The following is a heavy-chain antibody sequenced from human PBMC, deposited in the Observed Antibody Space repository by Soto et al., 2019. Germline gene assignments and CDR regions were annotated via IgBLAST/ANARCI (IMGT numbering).Heavy chain of an antibody. V-gene: IGHV1-18*01. CDR3: ARGGVQYSSSSFDY. Sequence: ASVKVSCKASGYSFTTYGMTWVRQAPGQGLEWMGWISTDKGNTKYAQNFQSRATLTTDTSTSTAYMELRGLRSEDTAVYYCARGGVQYSSSSFDYWGQGTLVTVSS. J-gene: IGHJ4*02. CDR1: GYSFTTYG. CDR2: ISTDKGNT. D-gene: IGHD6-6*01.